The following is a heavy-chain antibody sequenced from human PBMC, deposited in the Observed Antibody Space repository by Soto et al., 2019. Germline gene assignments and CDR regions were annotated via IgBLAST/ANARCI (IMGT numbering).Heavy chain of an antibody. V-gene: IGHV1-8*01. D-gene: IGHD3-9*01. CDR3: ARQYYDILTGYYTSYYYYMDV. Sequence: GASVKVSCTDSGYTLTSYDINWVRQATGQGLEWMGWMNPNSGNTGYAQKFQGRVTMTRNTSISTAYMELSSLRSEDTAVYYCARQYYDILTGYYTSYYYYMDVWGKGTTVTVSS. CDR1: GYTLTSYD. CDR2: MNPNSGNT. J-gene: IGHJ6*03.